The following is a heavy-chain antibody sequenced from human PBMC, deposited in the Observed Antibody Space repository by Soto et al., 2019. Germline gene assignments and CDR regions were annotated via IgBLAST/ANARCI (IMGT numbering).Heavy chain of an antibody. CDR3: ARDLSYGSGSYYNVPSYMDV. V-gene: IGHV3-23*01. Sequence: GGSLRLSCAGSGFTFNNYAMTWVRQAPGKGPEWVSAISGGGDTTYYADSVKGRFTISRDNAKNSLYLQMNSLRAEETAVYYCARDLSYGSGSYYNVPSYMDVWGKGTTVTVSS. J-gene: IGHJ6*03. CDR1: GFTFNNYA. D-gene: IGHD3-10*01. CDR2: ISGGGDTT.